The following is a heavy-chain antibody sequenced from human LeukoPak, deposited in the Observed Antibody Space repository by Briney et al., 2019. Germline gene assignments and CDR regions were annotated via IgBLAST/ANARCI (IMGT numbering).Heavy chain of an antibody. CDR2: IYTSGST. Sequence: SETLSLTCTVSGGSISSGSYYWSWIRQPAGKGLEWIGRIYTSGSTSYNPSLKSRVTISVDTSKNQFSLKLSSVTAADTAVYYCARDIVVVKNNWFDPWGQGTLVTVSS. CDR1: GGSISSGSYY. V-gene: IGHV4-61*02. J-gene: IGHJ5*02. D-gene: IGHD3-22*01. CDR3: ARDIVVVKNNWFDP.